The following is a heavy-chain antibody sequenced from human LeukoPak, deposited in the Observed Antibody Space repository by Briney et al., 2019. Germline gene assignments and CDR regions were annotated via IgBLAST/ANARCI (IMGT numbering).Heavy chain of an antibody. CDR3: ARGRNAIDY. Sequence: SETLSLTCAVYGGSFSGYYWSWIRQPPGKGLEWIGEINHSGSTNYNPSLKSRVTISVDTSKIQFSLKLSSETAADTAVYYCARGRNAIDYWGQGTLVTVSS. CDR1: GGSFSGYY. J-gene: IGHJ4*02. D-gene: IGHD1-1*01. V-gene: IGHV4-34*01. CDR2: INHSGST.